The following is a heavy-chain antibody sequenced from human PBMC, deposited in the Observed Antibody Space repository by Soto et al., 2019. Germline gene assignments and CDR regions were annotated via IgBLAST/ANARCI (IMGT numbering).Heavy chain of an antibody. Sequence: QVQLVESGGALVKPGGSLRLSCAASGFSFRDYYMSWIRQAPGKGLEWVAVISYDGSNKYYADSVKGRFTISRDNSKNTLYLQMNSLRAEDTAVYYCAKGSRWLQSPPIDPWGQGTLVTVSS. CDR1: GFSFRDYY. V-gene: IGHV3-30*18. CDR3: AKGSRWLQSPPIDP. D-gene: IGHD5-12*01. J-gene: IGHJ5*02. CDR2: ISYDGSNK.